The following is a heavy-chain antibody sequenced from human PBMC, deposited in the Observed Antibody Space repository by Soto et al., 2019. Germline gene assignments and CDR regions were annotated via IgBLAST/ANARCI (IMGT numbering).Heavy chain of an antibody. V-gene: IGHV1-2*02. CDR2: INPKSGGT. CDR1: GYTFPVYY. J-gene: IGHJ4*02. CDR3: ARDLAKGGGSAGFDY. D-gene: IGHD1-26*01. Sequence: ASVKVSCKASGYTFPVYYMHWVRQAPGQGLEGMGWINPKSGGTMYPQKFQGRVTMTWDTSISTAYMALTRLRSDDTAVYYCARDLAKGGGSAGFDYWGQGTLVTVSS.